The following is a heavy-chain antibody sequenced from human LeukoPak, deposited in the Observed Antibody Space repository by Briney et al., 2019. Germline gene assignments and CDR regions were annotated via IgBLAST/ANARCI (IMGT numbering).Heavy chain of an antibody. Sequence: GGSLRLSCAASGFTFSSYNMNWVRLAPGKGLEWVSFISRSRSDICYADLVKGRFTFSRDNAKNSLYLQMNSLRAEDTAVYYCARDPGERWLQFAFDYWGQGTLVTVSS. D-gene: IGHD5-24*01. V-gene: IGHV3-21*04. CDR1: GFTFSSYN. CDR2: ISRSRSDI. CDR3: ARDPGERWLQFAFDY. J-gene: IGHJ4*02.